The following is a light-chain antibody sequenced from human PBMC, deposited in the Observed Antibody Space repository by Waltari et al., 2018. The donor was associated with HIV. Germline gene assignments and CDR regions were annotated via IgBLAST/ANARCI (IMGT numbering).Light chain of an antibody. CDR3: QSADSSGTYPWV. CDR1: ALPHKY. J-gene: IGLJ3*02. Sequence: SYELTQPPPVSVSPGQTARITCSGAALPHKYADWYQQKPGQAPGLVIYKDSERPSGIPERFSGSSSGTTVTLTISGVQAEDEADYYCQSADSSGTYPWVFGGGTKLTVL. CDR2: KDS. V-gene: IGLV3-25*03.